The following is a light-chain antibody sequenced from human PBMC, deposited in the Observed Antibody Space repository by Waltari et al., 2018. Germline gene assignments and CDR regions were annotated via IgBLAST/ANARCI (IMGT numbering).Light chain of an antibody. CDR1: STHLGSTY. J-gene: IGLJ2*01. CDR3: AAWDDSLSGPV. Sequence: QSVLTQPPSAYGTPGQRVTIPCSASSTHLGSTYVYRSQQLPGTAPKLLIYRNKQRPSGVPDRFSGSKSGTSASLAISGLRSEDEADYYCAAWDDSLSGPVFGGGTKLTVL. V-gene: IGLV1-47*01. CDR2: RNK.